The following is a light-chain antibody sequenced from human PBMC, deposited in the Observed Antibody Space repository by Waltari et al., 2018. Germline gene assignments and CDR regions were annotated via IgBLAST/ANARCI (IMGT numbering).Light chain of an antibody. CDR3: QSADTTGDYYV. CDR2: KDT. Sequence: SYHLPQPPSVSVSPGQTATITCSGYTLSKQDAYWYQHRPGQAPVMLIYKDTERASGIPERFAGSSSGTTVTLTISGVQAEDEADYYCQSADTTGDYYVFGTGSRVSVL. J-gene: IGLJ1*01. V-gene: IGLV3-25*02. CDR1: TLSKQD.